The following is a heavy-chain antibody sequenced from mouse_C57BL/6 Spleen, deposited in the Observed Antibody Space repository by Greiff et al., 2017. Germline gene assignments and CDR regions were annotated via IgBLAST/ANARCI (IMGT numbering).Heavy chain of an antibody. CDR3: EIIYYYGSSPDY. V-gene: IGHV1-82*01. Sequence: QVQLQQSGPELVKPGASVKISCKASGYAFSSSWMNWVKQRPGKGLEWIGRIYPGDGDTNYNGKFKGKATLTADKSSSTAYMQLSSLTSEDSAVYFCEIIYYYGSSPDYWGQGTTLTVSS. CDR2: IYPGDGDT. D-gene: IGHD1-1*01. J-gene: IGHJ2*01. CDR1: GYAFSSSW.